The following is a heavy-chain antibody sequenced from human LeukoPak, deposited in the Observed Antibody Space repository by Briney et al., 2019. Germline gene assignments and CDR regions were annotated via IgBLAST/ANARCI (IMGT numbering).Heavy chain of an antibody. Sequence: ASVKVSCKASGYTFTSYYMHWVRQAPGQGLGWMGWINPNSGGTNYAQKFQGRFTMTRDTSISTAYMELSRLRSDDTAVYYCARGGYSSGWLDYWGQGTLVTVSS. CDR2: INPNSGGT. V-gene: IGHV1-2*02. D-gene: IGHD6-19*01. J-gene: IGHJ4*02. CDR1: GYTFTSYY. CDR3: ARGGYSSGWLDY.